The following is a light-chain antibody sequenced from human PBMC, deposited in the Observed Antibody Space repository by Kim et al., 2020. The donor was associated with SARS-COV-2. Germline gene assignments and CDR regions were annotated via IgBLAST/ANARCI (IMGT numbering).Light chain of an antibody. Sequence: YASVGDRVTIPCRASQSISNWLAWYQQKPGKAPKLLIYDAYSLQSGAPSRFSGSGSGTEFTLTISSLQPDDFATYYCQQYYSYLYTFGQGTKLEIK. CDR1: QSISNW. CDR2: DAY. CDR3: QQYYSYLYT. V-gene: IGKV1-5*01. J-gene: IGKJ2*01.